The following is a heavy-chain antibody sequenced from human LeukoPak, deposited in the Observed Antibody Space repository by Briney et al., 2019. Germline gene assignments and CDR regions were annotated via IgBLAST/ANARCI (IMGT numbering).Heavy chain of an antibody. CDR3: ARGDSSGWYLNAY. D-gene: IGHD6-19*01. J-gene: IGHJ4*02. V-gene: IGHV4-38-2*01. CDR1: GYSISNGYY. CDR2: TYHSGST. Sequence: PSETLSLTCAVSGYSISNGYYWGWIRQPPGKGLEWIGTTYHSGSTNYNPSLKSRITISVDTSKNQFSLQLSSVTAADTAVYYCARGDSSGWYLNAYWGQGTLVTVSS.